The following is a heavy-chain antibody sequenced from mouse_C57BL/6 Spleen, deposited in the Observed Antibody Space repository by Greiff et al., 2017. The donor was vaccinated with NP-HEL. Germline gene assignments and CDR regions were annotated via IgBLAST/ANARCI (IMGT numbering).Heavy chain of an antibody. Sequence: EVKVVESGGGLVKPGGSLKLSCAASGFTFSDYGMHWVRQAPEKGLEWVAYISSGSSTIYYADTVKGRFTISRDNAKNTLFLQMTSLRSEDTAMYYCARPLTTVVANAMDYWGQGTSVTVSS. CDR2: ISSGSSTI. CDR1: GFTFSDYG. CDR3: ARPLTTVVANAMDY. V-gene: IGHV5-17*01. D-gene: IGHD1-1*01. J-gene: IGHJ4*01.